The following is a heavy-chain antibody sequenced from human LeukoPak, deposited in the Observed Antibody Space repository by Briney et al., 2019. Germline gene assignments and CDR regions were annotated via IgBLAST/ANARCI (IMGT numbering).Heavy chain of an antibody. D-gene: IGHD3-9*01. CDR1: GFTFSNAW. J-gene: IGHJ4*02. CDR2: IKSKTDGGTT. CDR3: TTATASDILTGYYGGYYFDY. V-gene: IGHV3-15*01. Sequence: GSLRLSCAASGFTFSNAWMSWVRQAPGKGLEWVGRIKSKTDGGTTDYAAPVKGRFTISRDDSKNTLYLQMNSLKTEGTAVYYCTTATASDILTGYYGGYYFDYWGQGTLVTVSS.